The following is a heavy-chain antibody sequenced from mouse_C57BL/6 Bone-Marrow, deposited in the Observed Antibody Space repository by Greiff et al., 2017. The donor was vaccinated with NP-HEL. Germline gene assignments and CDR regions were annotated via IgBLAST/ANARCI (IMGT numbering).Heavy chain of an antibody. CDR3: TMDYGYAMDY. CDR1: GFNIKDDY. J-gene: IGHJ4*01. V-gene: IGHV14-4*01. Sequence: VQLQQSGAELVRPGASVKLSCTASGFNIKDDYMHWVKQRPEQGLEWIGWIDPENGDTEYASKFQGKATITADTSSTTAYLQLSSLTSEDTAVYYCTMDYGYAMDYWGQGTSVTVSS. D-gene: IGHD1-1*01. CDR2: IDPENGDT.